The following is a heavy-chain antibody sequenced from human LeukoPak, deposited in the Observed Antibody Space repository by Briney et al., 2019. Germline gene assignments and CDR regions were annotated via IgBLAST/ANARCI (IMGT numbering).Heavy chain of an antibody. V-gene: IGHV3-7*01. CDR2: MKQDGSEK. CDR1: GFTFSSYW. J-gene: IGHJ4*02. D-gene: IGHD3-9*01. Sequence: GGSLRLSCAASGFTFSSYWMSWVRQAPGKGLEWVANMKQDGSEKYYVDSVKGRFTISRDNAKNSLYLQMNSLRAEDTAVYYCARKYYDILTGYWYFDYWGRGTLVTVSS. CDR3: ARKYYDILTGYWYFDY.